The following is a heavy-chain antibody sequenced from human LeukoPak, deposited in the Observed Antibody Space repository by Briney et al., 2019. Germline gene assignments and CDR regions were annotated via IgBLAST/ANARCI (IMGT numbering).Heavy chain of an antibody. V-gene: IGHV3-23*01. Sequence: GGSLRLSCAVSGFPFSEGAMTWDRQAPGKGLECVSGIGGDFRTHYADSVKGRFTISKDTSKNMLFLQMNNLRAEDTAVYYCAKDIFRWSFHSWGQGTLVTVSS. CDR1: GFPFSEGA. CDR3: AKDIFRWSFHS. J-gene: IGHJ4*02. D-gene: IGHD2-21*01. CDR2: IGGDFRT.